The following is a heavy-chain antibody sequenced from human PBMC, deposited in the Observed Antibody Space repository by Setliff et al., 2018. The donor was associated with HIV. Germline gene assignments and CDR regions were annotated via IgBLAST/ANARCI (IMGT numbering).Heavy chain of an antibody. J-gene: IGHJ5*02. D-gene: IGHD6-19*01. V-gene: IGHV4-31*03. CDR2: IYYSGST. CDR1: GGSISSGGYY. Sequence: PSETLSLTCTVSGGSISSGGYYWSWIRHRPEKGLEWIGYIYYSGSTYYNPSLKSRVTISVDTSKNQFALKLGSVTAADTAVYYCARHRGVRDPSGWYGISWFDPWGQGILVTVSS. CDR3: ARHRGVRDPSGWYGISWFDP.